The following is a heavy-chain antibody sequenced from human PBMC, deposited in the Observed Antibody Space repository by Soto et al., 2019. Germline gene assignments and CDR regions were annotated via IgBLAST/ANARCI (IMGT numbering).Heavy chain of an antibody. D-gene: IGHD3-3*02. CDR2: ISPYTDKT. V-gene: IGHV1-18*01. Sequence: QVQLVQSGAEVRKPGASVKVSCKTSGYSFTSYGISWVRQAPGQGLEWMAWISPYTDKTDYAQKFQGKVTLTTDTSTSTIYMDLRCLTSDVTAVYYCARDYHLAPRHGYGIDVWGQGTTVIVSS. J-gene: IGHJ6*02. CDR1: GYSFTSYG. CDR3: ARDYHLAPRHGYGIDV.